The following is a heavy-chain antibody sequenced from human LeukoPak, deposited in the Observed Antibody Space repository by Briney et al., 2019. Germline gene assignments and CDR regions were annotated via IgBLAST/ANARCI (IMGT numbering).Heavy chain of an antibody. CDR2: ISSDASIT. V-gene: IGHV3-74*01. J-gene: IGHJ4*02. D-gene: IGHD2-15*01. CDR1: GFTFSSYS. CDR3: ATSARTYLGSSLDY. Sequence: GGSLRLSCAASGFTFSSYSMNWVRQAPGKGLVWVSRISSDASITSYAGPVKGRFTISRDNAKNTLYLQMNSLRAEDTALYYCATSARTYLGSSLDYWGQGTLVTVSS.